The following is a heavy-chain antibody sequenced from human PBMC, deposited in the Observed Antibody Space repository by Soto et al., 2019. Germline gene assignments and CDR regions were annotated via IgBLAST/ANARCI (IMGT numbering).Heavy chain of an antibody. V-gene: IGHV3-33*01. J-gene: IGHJ4*02. CDR1: GLTFSSYS. Sequence: QVQLVESGGGVVKPGRSLRLSCAASGLTFSSYSMHWVRQAPGKGLDWVTVIWYDGSNKYYADSVKGRLTISRDNCKNALYLQMNSLRAEDTAVYYCAREGAAQEYYVDYWGQGTLVTVSS. CDR3: AREGAAQEYYVDY. D-gene: IGHD3-10*01. CDR2: IWYDGSNK.